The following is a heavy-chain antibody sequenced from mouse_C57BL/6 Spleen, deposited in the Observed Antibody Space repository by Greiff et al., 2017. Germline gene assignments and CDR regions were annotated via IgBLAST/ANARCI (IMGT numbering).Heavy chain of an antibody. CDR1: GYAFSSYW. J-gene: IGHJ1*03. CDR3: ARKGAIYWYFDV. Sequence: QVQLQQSGAELVKPGASVKISCKASGYAFSSYWMNWVKQRPGTGLEWIGQIYPGDGDTNYNGKFKGKATLTADKSSSTAYMQLSSLTSEDSAVYFCARKGAIYWYFDVWGTGTTVTVSS. V-gene: IGHV1-80*01. CDR2: IYPGDGDT.